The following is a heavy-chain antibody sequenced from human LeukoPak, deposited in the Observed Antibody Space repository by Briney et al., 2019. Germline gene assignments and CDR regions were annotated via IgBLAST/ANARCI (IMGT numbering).Heavy chain of an antibody. CDR1: GLTFYTYA. J-gene: IGHJ4*02. D-gene: IGHD3-3*01. V-gene: IGHV3-23*01. CDR3: AKDKYDFWSGCDY. CDR2: ISGRDGRT. Sequence: GGSLRLSCSVSGLTFYTYAMSWVRQAPGKGLEWVSAISGRDGRTYYTDSVKGRFTISRDNSKNTLYLQMNSLRAEDTAVYYCAKDKYDFWSGCDYWGQGTQVIVSS.